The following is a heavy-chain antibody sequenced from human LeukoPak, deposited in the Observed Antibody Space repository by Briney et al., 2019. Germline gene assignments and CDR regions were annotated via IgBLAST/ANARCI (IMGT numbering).Heavy chain of an antibody. D-gene: IGHD3-10*01. V-gene: IGHV4-34*01. CDR1: GGSISGYY. Sequence: SETLSLTCSVSGGSISGYYWSWIRQPPGKGLEWIGEINHSGSANYNPSLKSRVTISVDTSKNQFSLKLSSVTAADTAVYYCARRSAWGPRYMVRGVPFDPWGQGTLVTVSS. CDR2: INHSGSA. J-gene: IGHJ5*02. CDR3: ARRSAWGPRYMVRGVPFDP.